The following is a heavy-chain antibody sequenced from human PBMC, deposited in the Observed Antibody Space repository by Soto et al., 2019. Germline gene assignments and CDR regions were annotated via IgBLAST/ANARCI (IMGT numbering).Heavy chain of an antibody. D-gene: IGHD3-22*01. J-gene: IGHJ4*02. CDR3: ARDSTYYYDSSGYYDY. CDR2: IYTSGST. CDR1: GGSISSYY. Sequence: AETLSLTCTVSGGSISSYYWSWIRQPSGKGLEWIGRIYTSGSTNYNPSLKSRVTMSVDTSKNQFSLKLSSVTAADTAVYYCARDSTYYYDSSGYYDYWGQGTLVTVSS. V-gene: IGHV4-4*07.